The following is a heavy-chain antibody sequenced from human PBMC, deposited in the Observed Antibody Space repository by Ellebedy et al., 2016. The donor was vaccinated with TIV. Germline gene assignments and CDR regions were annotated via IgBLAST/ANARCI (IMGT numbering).Heavy chain of an antibody. Sequence: SETLSLXXSVSGGSVSSRNYYWGWIRQPPGKGPEWIGNIYYTGTTFYNPSLRSRVTISVDTSKNQFSLKLSSVTAADTAVYYCARFRSGIVVAPAHYGMDVWGQGTTVTVSS. CDR1: GGSVSSRNYY. V-gene: IGHV4-39*01. D-gene: IGHD2-2*01. J-gene: IGHJ6*02. CDR2: IYYTGTT. CDR3: ARFRSGIVVAPAHYGMDV.